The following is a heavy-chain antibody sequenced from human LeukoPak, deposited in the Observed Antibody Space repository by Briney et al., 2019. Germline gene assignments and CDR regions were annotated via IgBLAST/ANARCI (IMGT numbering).Heavy chain of an antibody. J-gene: IGHJ3*01. CDR2: ISSSSNYI. V-gene: IGHV3-21*01. D-gene: IGHD4-11*01. Sequence: GGSLRLSCAASGFTFNTYSMNWVRQAPGKGLEWVSSISSSSNYIYNADSVKGRFTISRDNAKNSLYLQMNSLKAEDTAVYYCARDPGYSEFDVWGQGAMVIVSS. CDR1: GFTFNTYS. CDR3: ARDPGYSEFDV.